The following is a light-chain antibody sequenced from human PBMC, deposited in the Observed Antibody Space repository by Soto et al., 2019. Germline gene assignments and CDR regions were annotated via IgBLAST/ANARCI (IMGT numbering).Light chain of an antibody. J-gene: IGKJ1*01. CDR1: QSVSSN. Sequence: EILRTQSPATLSVSPGERATVSCRASQSVSSNLAWYQQKLGQAPRLLIYGASTRATGIPARFSGSGSGTEFTRTISSLQSADFAVYYCKQYSSGPSWTFGQGTKVDIK. CDR2: GAS. CDR3: KQYSSGPSWT. V-gene: IGKV3-15*01.